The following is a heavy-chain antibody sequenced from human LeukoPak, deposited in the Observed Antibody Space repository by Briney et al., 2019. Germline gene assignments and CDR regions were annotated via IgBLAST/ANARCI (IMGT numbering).Heavy chain of an antibody. J-gene: IGHJ3*02. V-gene: IGHV4-61*02. D-gene: IGHD3-22*01. CDR2: IYTSGST. CDR1: GGSISSGNYY. Sequence: SETLSLTCTVSGGSISSGNYYWSWIRQPAGKGLEWIGRIYTSGSTNHNPSLKSRVTISVDTSKNQFSLKLSSVTAADTAVYYCARDGTYYYDSSGPPTNFDIWGQGTMVTVSS. CDR3: ARDGTYYYDSSGPPTNFDI.